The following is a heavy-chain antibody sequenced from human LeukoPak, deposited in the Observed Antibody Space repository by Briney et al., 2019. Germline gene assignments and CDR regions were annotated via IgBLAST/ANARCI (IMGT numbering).Heavy chain of an antibody. CDR2: ISGSSSSI. CDR3: AREDSSGWYPYFDY. D-gene: IGHD6-19*01. Sequence: PGGSLRLSCAASGFTFDDYAMHGVRQARGKGREWVSGISGSSSSIGYADSVKGRFTISRDNAKNSLYLQMNSLRAEDTAVYYCAREDSSGWYPYFDYWGQGTPVTVSS. CDR1: GFTFDDYA. J-gene: IGHJ4*02. V-gene: IGHV3-9*01.